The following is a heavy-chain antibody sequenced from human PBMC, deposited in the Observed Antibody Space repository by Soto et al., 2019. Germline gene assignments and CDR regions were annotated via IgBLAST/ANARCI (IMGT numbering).Heavy chain of an antibody. Sequence: TLSLTCIVSGGSISSGGHYWSWIRQHPGKGLEWIGCIYYSGTTYHNPSLKSRVTISVDTSKNQFSLKLNSVTAADTAVYYCATTPLVAGDFGHFDYWGQGTLVTVSS. J-gene: IGHJ4*02. V-gene: IGHV4-31*03. CDR2: IYYSGTT. CDR3: ATTPLVAGDFGHFDY. CDR1: GGSISSGGHY. D-gene: IGHD5-12*01.